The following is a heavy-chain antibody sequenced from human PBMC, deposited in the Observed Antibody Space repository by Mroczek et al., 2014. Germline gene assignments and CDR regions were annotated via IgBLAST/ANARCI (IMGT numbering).Heavy chain of an antibody. V-gene: IGHV4-34*01. CDR1: GGSFSGYY. CDR3: ARGVRYYGMDV. Sequence: QVQLQQWGAGLLKPSETLSLTCAVYGGSFSGYYWSWIRQPPGKGLEWIGEINHSGSTNYNPSLKSRVTISVDTSKNQFSLKLSSVTAADTAVYYCARGVRYYGMDVWGQGTTVTVSS. CDR2: INHSGST. J-gene: IGHJ6*02.